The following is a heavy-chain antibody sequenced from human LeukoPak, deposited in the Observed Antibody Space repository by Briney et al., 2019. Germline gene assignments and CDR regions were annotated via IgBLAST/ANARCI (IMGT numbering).Heavy chain of an antibody. CDR2: IYYSGST. CDR1: GGSISSYY. V-gene: IGHV4-59*08. D-gene: IGHD2-21*01. Sequence: SETLSLTCTVSGGSISSYYWGWIRQPPGKGLEWIGYIYYSGSTNYNPSLKSRVTITVDTSKNQFSLKLSSVTAADTAVYYCAREQHIPYWFDPWGQGTLVTVSS. J-gene: IGHJ5*02. CDR3: AREQHIPYWFDP.